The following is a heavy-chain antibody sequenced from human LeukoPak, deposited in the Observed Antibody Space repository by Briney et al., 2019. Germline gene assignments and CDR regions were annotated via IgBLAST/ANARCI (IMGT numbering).Heavy chain of an antibody. Sequence: GGSLRLSCAASGFTFSRYAMSWVRQAPGKGLEWVSGISGSGGSTYSSDSVKGRFTISSDNSKSTLYLQMNSLRVEDTAVYYCARLGRILPAGNFDYWGQGTLVTVSS. CDR3: ARLGRILPAGNFDY. J-gene: IGHJ4*02. CDR1: GFTFSRYA. CDR2: ISGSGGST. V-gene: IGHV3-23*01. D-gene: IGHD2-2*01.